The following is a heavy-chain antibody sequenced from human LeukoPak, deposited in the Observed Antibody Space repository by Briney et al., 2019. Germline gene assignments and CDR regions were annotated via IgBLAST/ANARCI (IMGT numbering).Heavy chain of an antibody. V-gene: IGHV3-23*01. Sequence: GGSLRLSCAASGFTFSSYGMSWVRQAPGKGLEWVSAISGSGGSTYYADSVKGRFTISRDNSKNTLYLQMNSLRGEDTAVYYCARLTAAGRRTDFDYWGQGTLVTVSS. D-gene: IGHD6-13*01. CDR3: ARLTAAGRRTDFDY. CDR1: GFTFSSYG. CDR2: ISGSGGST. J-gene: IGHJ4*02.